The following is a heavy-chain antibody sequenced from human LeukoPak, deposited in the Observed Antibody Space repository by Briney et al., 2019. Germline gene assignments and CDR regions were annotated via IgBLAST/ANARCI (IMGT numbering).Heavy chain of an antibody. D-gene: IGHD5/OR15-5a*01. Sequence: PSETLSLTCTVSGGSISSYYWSWIRQPPGKGREWIGYIYYSGSTNYNPSLKSRVTISLDTSKNQFSLKLSSVTAADTAVYYCARLRASSVSTINYYYYGMDVWGQGTTVTVSS. J-gene: IGHJ6*02. CDR1: GGSISSYY. V-gene: IGHV4-59*08. CDR2: IYYSGST. CDR3: ARLRASSVSTINYYYYGMDV.